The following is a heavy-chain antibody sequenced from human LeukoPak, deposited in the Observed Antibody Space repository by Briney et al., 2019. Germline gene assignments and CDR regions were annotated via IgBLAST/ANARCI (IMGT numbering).Heavy chain of an antibody. CDR3: ARVGRGYDFWSGYPYYFDY. V-gene: IGHV4-59*01. J-gene: IGHJ4*02. CDR1: GGSISSYY. CDR2: IYYSGST. D-gene: IGHD3-3*01. Sequence: SETLSLTFTVSGGSISSYYWSWIRQPPGKGLEWIGYIYYSGSTNYNPSLKSRVTISVDTSKNQFSLKLSSVTAADTAVYYCARVGRGYDFWSGYPYYFDYWGQGTLVSVSS.